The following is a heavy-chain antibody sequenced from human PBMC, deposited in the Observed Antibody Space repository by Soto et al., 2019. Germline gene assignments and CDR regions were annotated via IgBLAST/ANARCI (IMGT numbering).Heavy chain of an antibody. CDR1: GGSISSYY. Sequence: QVQLQESGPGLVKPSETLSLTCTVSGGSISSYYWSWIRQPPGKGLEWIGYIYYSGSTNYNPSLKSRVTISLDTSKNQFSLRLTSVTAADTAVYYCAREVHGDKWSFDYWGQGTLVTVSS. V-gene: IGHV4-59*01. J-gene: IGHJ4*02. CDR3: AREVHGDKWSFDY. CDR2: IYYSGST. D-gene: IGHD4-17*01.